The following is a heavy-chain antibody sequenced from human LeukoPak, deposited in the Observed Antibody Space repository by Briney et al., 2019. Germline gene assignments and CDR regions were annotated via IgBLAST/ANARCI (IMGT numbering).Heavy chain of an antibody. CDR1: GGSISSYY. Sequence: SETLSLTCTVSGGSISSYYWSWIRQPPGKGLEWLGYIYYSGSTNYNPSLKSRVTISVDTSKNQFSLKLSSVTAADTAFYYCARHGSGYYLRFDYWGQGTLVTVSS. CDR3: ARHGSGYYLRFDY. D-gene: IGHD3-22*01. CDR2: IYYSGST. J-gene: IGHJ4*02. V-gene: IGHV4-59*08.